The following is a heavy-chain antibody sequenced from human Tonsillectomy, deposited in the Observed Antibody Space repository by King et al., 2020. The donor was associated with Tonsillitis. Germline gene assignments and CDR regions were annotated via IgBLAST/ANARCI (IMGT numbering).Heavy chain of an antibody. V-gene: IGHV4-31*03. D-gene: IGHD5-18*01. CDR1: GGSISSGRYY. CDR3: AKGWIKLWLQD. Sequence: VQLQESGPGLVKPSQTLSLTCTVSGGSISSGRYYWSWIRQHPGKGLVWIGDIYYSGRTYYNPSLKSRVIRSVDTSNNQFSLKLSSVTAADTAVYYCAKGWIKLWLQDWGQGTLVTVTS. J-gene: IGHJ4*02. CDR2: IYYSGRT.